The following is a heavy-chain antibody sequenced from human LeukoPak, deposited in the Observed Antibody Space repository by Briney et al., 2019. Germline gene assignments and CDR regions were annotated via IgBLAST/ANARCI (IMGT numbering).Heavy chain of an antibody. Sequence: GASVKVSCKASGYTFTSYDINWVRQATGLGLEWMGGMNPNSGNTGYAQKFQGRVTITRNTSISTAYMELSSLRSEDTAVYYCARGHSRGGRSSSRNFDYWGQGTLVTVSS. CDR2: MNPNSGNT. CDR3: ARGHSRGGRSSSRNFDY. J-gene: IGHJ4*02. V-gene: IGHV1-8*03. D-gene: IGHD6-6*01. CDR1: GYTFTSYD.